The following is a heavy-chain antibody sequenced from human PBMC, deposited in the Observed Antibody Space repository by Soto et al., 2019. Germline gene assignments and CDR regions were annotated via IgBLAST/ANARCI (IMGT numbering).Heavy chain of an antibody. J-gene: IGHJ4*02. V-gene: IGHV1-69*04. D-gene: IGHD3-22*01. CDR2: IIPILGIA. Sequence: SVKVSCKASGGTFSSYTISWVRQAPGQGLEWMGRIIPILGIANYAQKFQGRVTMTRDTSTSTVYMEPSSLRSEDTAVYYCARDRLRHYYDSSGYYLFDYWGQGTLVTVSS. CDR1: GGTFSSYT. CDR3: ARDRLRHYYDSSGYYLFDY.